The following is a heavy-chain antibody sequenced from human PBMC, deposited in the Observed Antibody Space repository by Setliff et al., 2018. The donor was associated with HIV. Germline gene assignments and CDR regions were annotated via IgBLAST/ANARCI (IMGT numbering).Heavy chain of an antibody. CDR1: GYSISSGYY. D-gene: IGHD4-17*01. CDR2: IYHAGNT. Sequence: SETLSLTCTVTGYSISSGYYWAWIRQPPGKGLEWIGYIYHAGNTYYNPSLKSRVTISVDTSKNQISLRLNSLTAADTAVYYCARGTTLNVVPDAFDIWGQGTMGT. J-gene: IGHJ3*02. CDR3: ARGTTLNVVPDAFDI. V-gene: IGHV4-38-2*02.